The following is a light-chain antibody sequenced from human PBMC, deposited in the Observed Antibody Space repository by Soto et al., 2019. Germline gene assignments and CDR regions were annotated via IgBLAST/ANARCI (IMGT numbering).Light chain of an antibody. CDR1: SSNIGAGYD. Sequence: QSVLTQPPSVSAAPGLRVTISCTGSSSNIGAGYDVHWYQQLPGTAPKLLIYGNSNRPSGVPDRFSGSKSGTSASLAITGLQAEDEADYYCQSYDSSLSGVVFGGGTKLTVL. CDR3: QSYDSSLSGVV. V-gene: IGLV1-40*01. J-gene: IGLJ2*01. CDR2: GNS.